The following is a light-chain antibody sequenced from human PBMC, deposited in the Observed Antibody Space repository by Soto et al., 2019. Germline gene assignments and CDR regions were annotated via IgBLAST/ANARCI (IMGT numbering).Light chain of an antibody. V-gene: IGKV1-5*01. Sequence: DIQMTQSHSTLSASVGDRVTITCRASQSISSWLAWYQQKPGKAPKLLIYDASRLESGVPSRFSGSGSGTEFTLTISSLQPDDFATYYGQQYNSYPWTFGQGTKVEIK. CDR1: QSISSW. CDR3: QQYNSYPWT. CDR2: DAS. J-gene: IGKJ1*01.